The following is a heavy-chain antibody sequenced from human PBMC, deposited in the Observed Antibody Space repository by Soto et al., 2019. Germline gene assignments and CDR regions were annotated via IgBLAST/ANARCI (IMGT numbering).Heavy chain of an antibody. CDR1: GLTFDDYA. V-gene: IGHV3-9*01. D-gene: IGHD3-22*01. CDR3: AKGYYYDSSGYPPGH. J-gene: IGHJ4*02. CDR2: ISWNSGSI. Sequence: EVQLVESAGGLVQPGRSLRLSCAASGLTFDDYAMHWVRQAPGKGLEWVSGISWNSGSIGYADSVKGRFTISRDNAKNSLYLQMNSLRAEDTALYYCAKGYYYDSSGYPPGHWGQGTLVTVSS.